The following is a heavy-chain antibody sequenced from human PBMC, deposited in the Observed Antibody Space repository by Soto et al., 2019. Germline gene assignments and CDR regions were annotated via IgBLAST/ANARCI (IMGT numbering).Heavy chain of an antibody. CDR1: GFSFSNHG. D-gene: IGHD6-19*01. J-gene: IGHJ4*02. V-gene: IGHV3-30*03. Sequence: QMQLVESGGGVVQPGRSLRLSCVASGFSFSNHGTHWVRHAPGKGLEWVAVISYDGSNKDYVESVKGRFTISRDNSKNTLYLQINSLRVEDTAAFYCARNSRATVAGAADYWGQGTLVTVS. CDR3: ARNSRATVAGAADY. CDR2: ISYDGSNK.